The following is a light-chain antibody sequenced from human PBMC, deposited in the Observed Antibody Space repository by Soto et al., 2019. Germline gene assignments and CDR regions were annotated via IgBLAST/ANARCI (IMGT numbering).Light chain of an antibody. CDR1: QSVRSTY. CDR2: GVS. Sequence: EIVMTQSPVTLSVSPGERATLSCRASQSVRSTYLAWYQQKPGQAPRLLIFGVSNRAAGIPARFSGSGSGTEFTLTISSLQSEDFAVYYCQQYGDWPLTFGGGTKVGIK. J-gene: IGKJ4*01. CDR3: QQYGDWPLT. V-gene: IGKV3-15*01.